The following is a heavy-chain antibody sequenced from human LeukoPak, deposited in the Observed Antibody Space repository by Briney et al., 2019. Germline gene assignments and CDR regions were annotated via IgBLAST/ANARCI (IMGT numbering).Heavy chain of an antibody. V-gene: IGHV3-21*01. CDR2: ISSSSSYI. J-gene: IGHJ4*02. CDR1: GFTFSSYS. CDR3: ARDGGNYYDSSGYYLEE. Sequence: GGSLRLSCAASGFTFSSYSMNWVRQAPGKGLEWVSSISSSSSYIYYADSVKGRFTISRDNAKNSLYLQMNSLRAEDTAVYYCARDGGNYYDSSGYYLEEWGQGTLVTVSS. D-gene: IGHD3-22*01.